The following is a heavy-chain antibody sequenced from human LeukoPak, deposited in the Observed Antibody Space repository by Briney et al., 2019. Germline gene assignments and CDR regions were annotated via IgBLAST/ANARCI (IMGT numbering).Heavy chain of an antibody. CDR3: ARDSYADDAFDI. CDR1: GFTFSSYA. J-gene: IGHJ3*02. D-gene: IGHD2-2*01. CDR2: ISYDGSNK. V-gene: IGHV3-30-3*01. Sequence: GGPLRLSCAASGFTFSSYAMHWVRQAPGKGLEWVAVISYDGSNKYYADSVKGRFTISRDNSKNTLYLQMNSLRAEDTAVYYCARDSYADDAFDIWGQGTMVTVSS.